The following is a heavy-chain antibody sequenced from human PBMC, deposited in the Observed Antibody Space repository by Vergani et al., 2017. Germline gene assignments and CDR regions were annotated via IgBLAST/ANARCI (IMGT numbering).Heavy chain of an antibody. V-gene: IGHV4-59*01. CDR3: ARDVRSYDSSGYYLTYNWFDP. Sequence: QVQLQESGPGLVKPSETLSLTCTVSGGSISSYYWSWIRQPTGKGLEWIGYIYYSGSTNYNPSLKSRVTISVDTSKNQFSLKLSSVTAADTAVYYCARDVRSYDSSGYYLTYNWFDPWGQGTLVTVSS. CDR1: GGSISSYY. CDR2: IYYSGST. J-gene: IGHJ5*02. D-gene: IGHD3-22*01.